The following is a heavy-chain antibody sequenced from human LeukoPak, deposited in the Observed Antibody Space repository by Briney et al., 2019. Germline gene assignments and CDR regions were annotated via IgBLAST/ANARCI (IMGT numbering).Heavy chain of an antibody. V-gene: IGHV3-48*03. CDR2: ISSSGTTI. CDR3: ARNPPPLGAFYYGSGSYFYY. D-gene: IGHD3-10*01. Sequence: PGGSLRLSCAASGFTFSSYEMNWVRQAPGKGLEWVSFISSSGTTIYYADSVKGRLTISRDNAKNSLYLQMNSLRAEDTAVYYCARNPPPLGAFYYGSGSYFYYWGQGTLVTVSS. CDR1: GFTFSSYE. J-gene: IGHJ4*02.